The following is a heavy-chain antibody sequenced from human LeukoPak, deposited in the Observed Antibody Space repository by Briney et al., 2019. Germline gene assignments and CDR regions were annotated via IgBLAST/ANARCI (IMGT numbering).Heavy chain of an antibody. CDR3: AKLISEYSSSGADY. D-gene: IGHD6-6*01. V-gene: IGHV3-23*01. Sequence: GGSLRLSCAASGFTFSSYAMSWVRQAPGKGLEWVSAISGSGGSTYYADSVKGRFTISRDNSKNTLYLQMNSLRAEDTAVYYCAKLISEYSSSGADYWGQGTLVTVSS. CDR1: GFTFSSYA. J-gene: IGHJ4*02. CDR2: ISGSGGST.